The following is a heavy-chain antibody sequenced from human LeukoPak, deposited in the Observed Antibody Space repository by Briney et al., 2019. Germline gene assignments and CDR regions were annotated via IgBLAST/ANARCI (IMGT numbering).Heavy chain of an antibody. CDR1: GFTLRSYT. CDR3: ARGEYNSSGGTDY. V-gene: IGHV3-23*01. CDR2: FSGSGGST. J-gene: IGHJ4*02. Sequence: GGSLRLSCAASGFTLRSYTMSWVRQAPGKGLEWVSGFSGSGGSTYYADSVKGRFTISRDNSKNTLYLQMNSLRPEDTAVYYCARGEYNSSGGTDYWGQGTLVTVSS. D-gene: IGHD6-6*01.